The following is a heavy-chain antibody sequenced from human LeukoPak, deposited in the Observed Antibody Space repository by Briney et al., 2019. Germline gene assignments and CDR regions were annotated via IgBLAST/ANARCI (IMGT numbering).Heavy chain of an antibody. J-gene: IGHJ4*02. CDR2: ISSDGSNK. V-gene: IGHV3-30-3*01. D-gene: IGHD4-17*01. CDR1: GFTFRNYA. CDR3: ARDPRHYGDYVEYYFDY. Sequence: GGSLRLSCAASGFTFRNYAIHWVRQAPGKGLEWVAVISSDGSNKYYADSVKGRFTISRDNSKNALYLQMNSLRAEDTAVYYCARDPRHYGDYVEYYFDYWGQGTLVTVSS.